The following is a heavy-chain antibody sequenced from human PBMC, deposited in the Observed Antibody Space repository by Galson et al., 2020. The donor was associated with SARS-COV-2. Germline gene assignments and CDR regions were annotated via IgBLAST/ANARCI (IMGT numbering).Heavy chain of an antibody. J-gene: IGHJ4*02. CDR3: ARATVGVSGGGIDY. D-gene: IGHD1-26*01. CDR1: GGSISSYY. Sequence: SETLSLTCTVSGGSISSYYWSWIRQPPGKGLEWIGYIYYSGSTNYNPSLKSRVTISVDTSKNQFSLKLSSVTAADTAVYYCARATVGVSGGGIDYWGQGTLVTVSS. CDR2: IYYSGST. V-gene: IGHV4-59*13.